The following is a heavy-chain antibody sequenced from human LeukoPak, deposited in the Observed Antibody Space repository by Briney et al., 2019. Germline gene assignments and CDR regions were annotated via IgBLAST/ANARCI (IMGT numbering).Heavy chain of an antibody. CDR2: IYSSSSNI. CDR3: ARDLRGSYGGPLGY. V-gene: IGHV3-21*01. D-gene: IGHD1-26*01. CDR1: GFTFTSYT. Sequence: PRGSLRLSCAASGFTFTSYTMNWVRQTPGKGLEWGSSIYSSSSNIYDADSVEGRITISRDNENNLLYLQMNMLRAEDTAVYYYARDLRGSYGGPLGYWGQGTLVTVSS. J-gene: IGHJ4*02.